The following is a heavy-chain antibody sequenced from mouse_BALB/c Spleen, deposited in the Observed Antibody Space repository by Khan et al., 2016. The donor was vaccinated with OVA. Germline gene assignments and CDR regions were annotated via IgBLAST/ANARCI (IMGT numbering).Heavy chain of an antibody. Sequence: QIQLVQSGPELKKPGETVKISCKASGHTFTKYGMNWVKQAPGKSLKWMGWINTYTGEPTYADDFSGRFAFSLETSASTPYLQINNLKNEDTATDFCARPPYFSDVIDNWGQGTSVTVSA. V-gene: IGHV9-3-1*01. CDR3: ARPPYFSDVIDN. CDR2: INTYTGEP. CDR1: GHTFTKYG. D-gene: IGHD2-10*01. J-gene: IGHJ4*01.